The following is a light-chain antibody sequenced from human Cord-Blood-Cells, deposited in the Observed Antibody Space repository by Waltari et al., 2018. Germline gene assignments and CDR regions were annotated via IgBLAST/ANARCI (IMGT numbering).Light chain of an antibody. V-gene: IGKV3-11*01. Sequence: EIVLTQSPATLSLSPGVRATLSCRASQSVSSYLAGYQQKPGQAPRLLIYDAANRATGITARFSGSGSGTAFSLTISSIEPEDFAVYYCQQRSNWLTFGGGTKVEIK. CDR2: DAA. J-gene: IGKJ4*01. CDR3: QQRSNWLT. CDR1: QSVSSY.